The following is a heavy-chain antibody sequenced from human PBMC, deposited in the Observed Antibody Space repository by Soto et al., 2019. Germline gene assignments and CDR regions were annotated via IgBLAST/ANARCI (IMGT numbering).Heavy chain of an antibody. Sequence: ASVKVSCKASGYTFTGYYMHWVRQAPGQGLEWMGWINPNSGGTNYAQKFQGRVTMTRDTSISTAYMELSRLRSDDTAVYYCARVENSGGEYSSSSGWFDPWGQGTLVTVSS. D-gene: IGHD6-6*01. CDR2: INPNSGGT. J-gene: IGHJ5*02. CDR3: ARVENSGGEYSSSSGWFDP. V-gene: IGHV1-2*02. CDR1: GYTFTGYY.